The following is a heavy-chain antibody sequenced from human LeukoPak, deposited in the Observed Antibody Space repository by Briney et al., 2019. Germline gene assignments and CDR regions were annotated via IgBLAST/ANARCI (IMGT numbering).Heavy chain of an antibody. V-gene: IGHV1-69*01. D-gene: IGHD3-22*01. CDR2: IIPIFGTA. Sequence: SVKVSCKASGGTISSYAISWVRQAPGQGLEWMGGIIPIFGTANYAQKFQGRVTITADESTSTAYMELSSLRSEDTAVYYCASPNYYDSSGYYSFDYWGQGTLVTVSS. CDR3: ASPNYYDSSGYYSFDY. J-gene: IGHJ4*02. CDR1: GGTISSYA.